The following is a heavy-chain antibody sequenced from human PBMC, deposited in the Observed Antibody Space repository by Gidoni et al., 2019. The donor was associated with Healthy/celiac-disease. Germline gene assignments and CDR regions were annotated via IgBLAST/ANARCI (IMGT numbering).Heavy chain of an antibody. CDR1: GFTFSSYA. J-gene: IGHJ4*02. CDR3: AKSGEDIVVVVAASRLKYYFDY. CDR2: ISGSGGST. V-gene: IGHV3-23*01. D-gene: IGHD2-15*01. Sequence: VQLLESGGGLVQPGGSLRLSCAASGFTFSSYAMSWVRQAPGKGLEWVSAISGSGGSTYYADSVEGRFTISRDNSKNTLYLQMNSLRAEDTAVYYCAKSGEDIVVVVAASRLKYYFDYWGQGTLVTVSS.